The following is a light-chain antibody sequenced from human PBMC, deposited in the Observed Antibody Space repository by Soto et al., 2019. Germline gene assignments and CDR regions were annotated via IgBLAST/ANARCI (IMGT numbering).Light chain of an antibody. CDR3: CSYAGKYTWV. J-gene: IGLJ3*02. CDR1: SNDVGGYNS. V-gene: IGLV2-11*01. CDR2: EVN. Sequence: QSALTQPRSVFGSPGQSVTISCTGTSNDVGGYNSVSWYQQHPGKAPKLMIYEVNKRPSGVPDRFSGSKSGNTASLTISELQAEDEAEFYCCSYAGKYTWVFGGGTKLTVL.